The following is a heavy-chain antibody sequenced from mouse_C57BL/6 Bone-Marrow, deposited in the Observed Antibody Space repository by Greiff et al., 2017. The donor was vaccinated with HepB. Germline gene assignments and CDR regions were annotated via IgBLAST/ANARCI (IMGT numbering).Heavy chain of an antibody. J-gene: IGHJ1*03. CDR3: ARSRGWYFDV. CDR1: GFTFSDYG. D-gene: IGHD1-1*01. V-gene: IGHV5-17*01. Sequence: EVQLQQSGGGLVKPGGSLKLSCAASGFTFSDYGMHWVRQAPEKGLEWVAYISSGSSTIYYADTVKGRFTISRDNAKNTLFLQMTSLRSEDTAMYYCARSRGWYFDVWGTGTTVTVSS. CDR2: ISSGSSTI.